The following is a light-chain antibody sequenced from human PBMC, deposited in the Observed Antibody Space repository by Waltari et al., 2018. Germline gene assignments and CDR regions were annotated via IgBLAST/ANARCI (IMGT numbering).Light chain of an antibody. J-gene: IGKJ4*01. CDR3: QQYNSAPLT. V-gene: IGKV1-12*01. CDR2: NAS. CDR1: QGISSW. Sequence: DIQMTQSPSSLSASVADRVTITCRASQGISSWLAWTQQKPGKAHKLLIYNASSLQSGVPSRFSGSGSGTDFTLTISILQPEDFATYYCQQYNSAPLTFGGGTKVEIK.